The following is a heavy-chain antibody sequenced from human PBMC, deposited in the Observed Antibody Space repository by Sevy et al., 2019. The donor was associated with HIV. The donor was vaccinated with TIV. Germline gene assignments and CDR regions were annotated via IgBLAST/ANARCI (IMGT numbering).Heavy chain of an antibody. CDR3: ARRNDFDI. CDR2: VYYTGGT. Sequence: SENLSLTCTVSGGSINSDHWNWIRQPPGKGLEWIGYVYYTGGTNYNPSLKNRVTISVDRTKNQFSLKLTSVTAADTAVYYSARRNDFDIWGHGTMVTVSS. J-gene: IGHJ3*02. CDR1: GGSINSDH. V-gene: IGHV4-59*08.